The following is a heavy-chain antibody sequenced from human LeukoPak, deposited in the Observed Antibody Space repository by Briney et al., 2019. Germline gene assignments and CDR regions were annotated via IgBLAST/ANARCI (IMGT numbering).Heavy chain of an antibody. D-gene: IGHD2-2*01. CDR2: ISSSSSTI. CDR3: ARGGHYCSSTSCGYFDY. CDR1: GFTFSSYS. Sequence: GGSLRLSCAASGFTFSSYSMNWVRQAPGKGLEWVSYISSSSSTIYYADSVKGRFTISRDNAKNSLYLQMNSLRAEDTAVYYCARGGHYCSSTSCGYFDYWGQGTLVTVSS. V-gene: IGHV3-48*01. J-gene: IGHJ4*02.